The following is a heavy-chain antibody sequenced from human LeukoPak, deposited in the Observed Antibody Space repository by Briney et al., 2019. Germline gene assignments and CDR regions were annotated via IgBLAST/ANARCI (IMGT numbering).Heavy chain of an antibody. CDR1: GFTFSSYA. CDR3: ARDRHGVRGVISENFDY. D-gene: IGHD3-10*01. V-gene: IGHV3-30-3*01. J-gene: IGHJ4*02. Sequence: GRSLTLSCAASGFTFSSYAMHWVRQAPGKGLEWVAVISYDGSNKYYADSAKGRFTISRDNSKNTLYLQMNSLRAEDTAVDYCARDRHGVRGVISENFDYWGQGTLVTVSS. CDR2: ISYDGSNK.